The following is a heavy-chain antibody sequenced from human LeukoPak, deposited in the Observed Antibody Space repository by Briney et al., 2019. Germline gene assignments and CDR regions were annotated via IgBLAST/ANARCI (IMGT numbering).Heavy chain of an antibody. Sequence: TSETLSLTCTVSGYSISSGYYWGWIRQPPGKGLEWIGSIYHSGSTYYNPSLKSRVTISVDTSRNQFSLKLSSVTAADTAVYYCARAMYYYDSSGYYYYFDYWGQGTLVTVSS. CDR2: IYHSGST. CDR3: ARAMYYYDSSGYYYYFDY. D-gene: IGHD3-22*01. V-gene: IGHV4-38-2*02. CDR1: GYSISSGYY. J-gene: IGHJ4*02.